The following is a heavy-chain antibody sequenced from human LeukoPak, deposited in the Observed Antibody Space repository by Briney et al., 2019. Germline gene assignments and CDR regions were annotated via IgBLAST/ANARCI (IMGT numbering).Heavy chain of an antibody. Sequence: GGSLRLSCAASGFTFSGYSMNWVRQAPGKGLEWISYVGISSGNTKYADSVKGRFTTSGDKAKNSLYLQMNSQRVEDTAVYYCARDTKYAFDNWGQGTLVTVSS. J-gene: IGHJ4*02. V-gene: IGHV3-48*01. CDR2: VGISSGNT. CDR1: GFTFSGYS. D-gene: IGHD2-2*01. CDR3: ARDTKYAFDN.